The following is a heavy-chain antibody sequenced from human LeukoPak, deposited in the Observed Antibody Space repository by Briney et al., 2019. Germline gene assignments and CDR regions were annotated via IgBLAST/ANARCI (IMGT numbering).Heavy chain of an antibody. J-gene: IGHJ2*01. Sequence: ASVKVSCKASGYTFTDYYMHWVRQAPGQGLEWMGWINPNSGGTNYAQKFQGRVTMTRDTSISTAYMEMSRLRSDDTAVYYCARDGYYYESSGPYWYFDLWGRGTLVTVSS. CDR1: GYTFTDYY. CDR2: INPNSGGT. D-gene: IGHD3-22*01. V-gene: IGHV1-2*02. CDR3: ARDGYYYESSGPYWYFDL.